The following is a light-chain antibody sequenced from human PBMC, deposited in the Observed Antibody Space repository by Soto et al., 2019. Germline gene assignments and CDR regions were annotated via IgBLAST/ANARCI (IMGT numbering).Light chain of an antibody. CDR2: AAS. CDR1: QSINNY. Sequence: DIQMTQSPSSLSTSVGDRVTITCRASQSINNYLNLYQQKPGRVPKLLIYAASRLQIGVPSRFSGSGSGTDFTLTISGLQPEDSATYYCQQSYITPWTFGQGTNVDIK. V-gene: IGKV1-39*01. J-gene: IGKJ1*01. CDR3: QQSYITPWT.